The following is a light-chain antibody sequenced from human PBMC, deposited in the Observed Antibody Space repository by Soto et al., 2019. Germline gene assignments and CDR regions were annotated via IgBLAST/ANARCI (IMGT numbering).Light chain of an antibody. J-gene: IGLJ1*01. CDR1: SSDVGSYNL. CDR3: CSYAGSSYV. V-gene: IGLV2-23*02. Sequence: QSALTQPASVSGSPGQSITISCTGTSSDVGSYNLVSWYQQHPGKAPKLMIYEVSKRPSGVSNRFSGSKSGNTPSLTISGLQAEDEADYYCCSYAGSSYVFGTGTKVTVL. CDR2: EVS.